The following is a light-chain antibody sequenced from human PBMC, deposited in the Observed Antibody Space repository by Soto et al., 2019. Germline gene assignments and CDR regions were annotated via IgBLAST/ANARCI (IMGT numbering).Light chain of an antibody. CDR3: QQYNSAWT. J-gene: IGKJ1*01. CDR2: TAS. Sequence: DIQMTQSPSTLSASVGDRVTITCRASQRVSSWLAWYQQKPGKAPNLLIYTASSLESGVPSRFSGSGSGTEFTLTISSLQPDDFATYYCQQYNSAWTFGQGTTVEIK. CDR1: QRVSSW. V-gene: IGKV1-5*03.